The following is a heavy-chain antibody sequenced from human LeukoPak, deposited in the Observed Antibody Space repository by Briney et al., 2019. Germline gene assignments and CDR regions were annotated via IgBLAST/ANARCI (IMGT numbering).Heavy chain of an antibody. CDR1: GGSISSSSYY. CDR2: IYYSGNT. V-gene: IGHV4-39*07. Sequence: PSETLSLTCTVSGGSISSSSYYWAWIRQPPGKGLEWIGSIYYSGNTYYKSSLKSRVTISVDTSKNQFSLKLSSVTAADTAVYYCARVRGYSYGYQTNYFDYWGQGTLVTVSS. D-gene: IGHD5-18*01. J-gene: IGHJ4*02. CDR3: ARVRGYSYGYQTNYFDY.